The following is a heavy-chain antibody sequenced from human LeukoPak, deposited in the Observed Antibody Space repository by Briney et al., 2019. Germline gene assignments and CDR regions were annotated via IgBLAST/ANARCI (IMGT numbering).Heavy chain of an antibody. Sequence: GGSLRLSCAASGFTFSSYAMHWVRQAPGKGLEWVAVISYDGSNKYYADSVKGRFTISRDNSKNTLYLQMNSLRAEDTAVYYCAKAVDSGYDNDAFDIWGQGTMVTVSS. D-gene: IGHD5-12*01. CDR1: GFTFSSYA. V-gene: IGHV3-30*04. CDR3: AKAVDSGYDNDAFDI. J-gene: IGHJ3*02. CDR2: ISYDGSNK.